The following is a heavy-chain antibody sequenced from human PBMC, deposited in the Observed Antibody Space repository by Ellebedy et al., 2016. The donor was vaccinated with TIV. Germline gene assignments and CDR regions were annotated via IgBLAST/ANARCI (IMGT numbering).Heavy chain of an antibody. V-gene: IGHV4-59*08. Sequence: MPSETLSLTCTVSGAPISSYYWSWIRQPPGKGLEWIGDIYYNENTNYNPSLKSRVTISVDTSKTQFSLNLNSVTAADTAVYFCASTPFSAGSGYHPHDYWGQGILVTVSS. D-gene: IGHD5-12*01. J-gene: IGHJ4*02. CDR2: IYYNENT. CDR3: ASTPFSAGSGYHPHDY. CDR1: GAPISSYY.